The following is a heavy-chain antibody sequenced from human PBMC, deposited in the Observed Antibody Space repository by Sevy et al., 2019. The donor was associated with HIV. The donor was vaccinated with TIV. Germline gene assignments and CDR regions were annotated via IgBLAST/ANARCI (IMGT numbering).Heavy chain of an antibody. CDR2: ISFDGSNK. CDR3: ARDRIPVIVVVFPTFDY. Sequence: AGSLRLSCAASGFTFSGIAMHWVHQTPGKELEWVAVISFDGSNKFYSDSVKGRFTISRDNSKNTLFLQMNNLRAEDTAVYYCARDRIPVIVVVFPTFDYWGQGTLVTVSS. D-gene: IGHD2-15*01. V-gene: IGHV3-30-3*01. CDR1: GFTFSGIA. J-gene: IGHJ4*02.